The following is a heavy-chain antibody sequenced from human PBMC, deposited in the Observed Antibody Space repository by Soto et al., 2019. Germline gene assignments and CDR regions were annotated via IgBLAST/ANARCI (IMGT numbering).Heavy chain of an antibody. CDR1: GCSISSGDYY. CDR2: IYYSGST. J-gene: IGHJ4*02. D-gene: IGHD4-4*01. CDR3: ARAIGAYMTTTPIDY. V-gene: IGHV4-30-4*01. Sequence: QVQLQESGPGLVKPSQTLSLTCTVSGCSISSGDYYWSWIRQPPGKGLEWIGYIYYSGSTYYNPSLKSRVTISVDTSKNQFSLKLSSVTAADTAVYYCARAIGAYMTTTPIDYWGQGTLVTVSS.